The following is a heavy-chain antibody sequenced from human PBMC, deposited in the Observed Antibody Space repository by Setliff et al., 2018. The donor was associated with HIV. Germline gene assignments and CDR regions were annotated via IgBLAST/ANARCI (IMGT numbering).Heavy chain of an antibody. J-gene: IGHJ3*02. CDR2: IIPIFGTA. CDR3: ASPGPNYDGSAFDI. D-gene: IGHD3-10*01. Sequence: GASVKVSCKASGGTFSSYAISWVRQAPGQGLEWMGGIIPIFGTANYAQKFQGRVTITTDESTSTAYMELSSLRSEDTAVYYCASPGPNYDGSAFDIWGQGTMVTVS. V-gene: IGHV1-69*05. CDR1: GGTFSSYA.